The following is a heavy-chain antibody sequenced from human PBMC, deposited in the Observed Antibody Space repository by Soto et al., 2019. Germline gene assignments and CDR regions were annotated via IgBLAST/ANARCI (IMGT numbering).Heavy chain of an antibody. CDR1: GYTFTSYY. CDR3: ARPAQRWLVRGYGVDV. CDR2: IKPSGGST. Sequence: ASVKVSCKASGYTFTSYYMHWVRQAPGQGLEWMGIIKPSGGSTSYAQKFQGRVTMTRDTSTSTVYMELSSLRSEDTAVYYCARPAQRWLVRGYGVDVWGQGTTVTVSS. J-gene: IGHJ6*02. V-gene: IGHV1-46*01. D-gene: IGHD6-19*01.